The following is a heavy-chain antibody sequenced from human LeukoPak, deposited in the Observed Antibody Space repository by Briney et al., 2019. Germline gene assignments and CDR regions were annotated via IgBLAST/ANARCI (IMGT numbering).Heavy chain of an antibody. CDR3: ATTRDGYPSWFGP. Sequence: PSETLSLTCAVYGGSFSGYYWSWIRQTPGKGLEWIGEINHSGSTNYNPSLKSRVTISLDTSKNQFSLKLSSVTAADTAVYYCATTRDGYPSWFGPWGQGTLVTVSS. J-gene: IGHJ5*02. V-gene: IGHV4-34*01. CDR2: INHSGST. D-gene: IGHD2-15*01. CDR1: GGSFSGYY.